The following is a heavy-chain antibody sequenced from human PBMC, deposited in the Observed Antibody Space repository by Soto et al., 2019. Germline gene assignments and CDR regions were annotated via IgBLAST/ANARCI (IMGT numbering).Heavy chain of an antibody. CDR3: ARDAAAGLNDY. CDR1: GYTFTSYG. CDR2: ISAYNGNT. J-gene: IGHJ4*02. Sequence: QVQLVQSGAEVKKPGASVKVSCKASGYTFTSYGISWVRQAPGQGLEWMGWISAYNGNTKYAQKFQGRVTMTTDTSTSTAYREVRSLRSADTAVYYCARDAAAGLNDYWGQGTLVTVSS. V-gene: IGHV1-18*01. D-gene: IGHD6-13*01.